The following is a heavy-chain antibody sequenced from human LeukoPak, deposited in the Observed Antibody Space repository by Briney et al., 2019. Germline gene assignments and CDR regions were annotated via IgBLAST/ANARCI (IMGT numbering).Heavy chain of an antibody. CDR1: GGSISSYY. V-gene: IGHV4-59*01. Sequence: SEPLSLTCTVSGGSISSYYWSWLRQPPGKGLEWIGYIYYSGSTNYNPSLKSRVTISVDTSKNQFSLKLSSVTAADTAVYYCARAPDYGDSPYFDYWGQGTLVTVSS. CDR2: IYYSGST. J-gene: IGHJ4*02. D-gene: IGHD4-17*01. CDR3: ARAPDYGDSPYFDY.